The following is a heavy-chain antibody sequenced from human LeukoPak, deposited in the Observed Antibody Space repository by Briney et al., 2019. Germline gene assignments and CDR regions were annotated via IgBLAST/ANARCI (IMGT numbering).Heavy chain of an antibody. V-gene: IGHV3-30*02. J-gene: IGHJ4*02. CDR3: AKDSSANWGTFDY. Sequence: SGGSLRLSCAASGFTFSSYGMHWVRQAPGKGLEWVAFIRYDGSNKYYADSVKGRFTISRDNSKNTLYLQMNSLRAEDTAVYYCAKDSSANWGTFDYWGQGTLVTVSS. CDR1: GFTFSSYG. D-gene: IGHD7-27*01. CDR2: IRYDGSNK.